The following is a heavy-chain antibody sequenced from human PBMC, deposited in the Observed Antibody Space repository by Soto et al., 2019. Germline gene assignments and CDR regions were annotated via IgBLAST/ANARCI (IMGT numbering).Heavy chain of an antibody. D-gene: IGHD3-10*01. V-gene: IGHV1-69*01. CDR3: ARVHISKVRGGRRLYGMDV. J-gene: IGHJ6*02. CDR1: GGTFSSYA. CDR2: IIAIFGTA. Sequence: QVQLVQSGAEVKKPGSSVKVSCKASGGTFSSYAISWVRQAPGQGLEWMGGIIAIFGTANYAQKFQGRVTITADESTSTAYMELSSLRSEHTAVYYCARVHISKVRGGRRLYGMDVWGQGTTVTVSS.